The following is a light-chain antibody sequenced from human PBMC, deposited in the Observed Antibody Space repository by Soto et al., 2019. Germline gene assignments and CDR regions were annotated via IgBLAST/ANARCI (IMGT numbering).Light chain of an antibody. CDR3: SSYAGSNNRVL. CDR1: SSDVGGYNY. J-gene: IGLJ2*01. Sequence: QSVLTQPPSASGSPGQSVTISCTGTSSDVGGYNYASWYQQHPGKAPKLMIYEVSKRPSGVPDRFSGSKSGNTASLTVSGLQAEDEADYYCSSYAGSNNRVLFGGGTKLTVL. V-gene: IGLV2-8*01. CDR2: EVS.